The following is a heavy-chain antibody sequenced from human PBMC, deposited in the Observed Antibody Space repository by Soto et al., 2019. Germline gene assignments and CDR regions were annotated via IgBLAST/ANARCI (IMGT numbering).Heavy chain of an antibody. Sequence: GASVKVSCKTSGYTFTNCGSSWVRQAPGQGLEWMGWISAYNGNTNYAQKFQGRVTMTTDTSTSTAYMEVRSLRSDDTAVYYCARGGTPIDYSGQGTLVTVSS. V-gene: IGHV1-18*01. CDR2: ISAYNGNT. D-gene: IGHD3-16*01. CDR1: GYTFTNCG. CDR3: ARGGTPIDY. J-gene: IGHJ4*02.